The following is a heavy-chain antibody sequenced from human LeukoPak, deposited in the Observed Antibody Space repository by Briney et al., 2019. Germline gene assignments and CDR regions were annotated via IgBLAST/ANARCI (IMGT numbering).Heavy chain of an antibody. J-gene: IGHJ3*02. CDR3: TGMYREAFDI. Sequence: GGSLTLSCAASGFTFSDSAVHWVRQASGKGLDWVGRIRSKTYTYATAYPASVKGRCTISRDDSKNTAYLQMNSLKTEDTAVYYCTGMYREAFDIWGLGTMVTVSS. D-gene: IGHD2-8*01. V-gene: IGHV3-73*01. CDR1: GFTFSDSA. CDR2: IRSKTYTYAT.